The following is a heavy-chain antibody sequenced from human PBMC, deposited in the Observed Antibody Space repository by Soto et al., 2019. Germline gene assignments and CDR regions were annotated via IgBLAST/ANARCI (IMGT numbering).Heavy chain of an antibody. D-gene: IGHD3-3*01. J-gene: IGHJ4*02. CDR2: IDASGST. V-gene: IGHV4-4*07. Sequence: SETLSLTCTVSDGSISTYYCNWIRQPAGKGLEWIGRIDASGSTDYDPSLKSRVTMSVDTSKNQFSLRLSSVTAADTAVYYCARGGHDFWSGPFDYWGQGAQVTVSS. CDR1: DGSISTYY. CDR3: ARGGHDFWSGPFDY.